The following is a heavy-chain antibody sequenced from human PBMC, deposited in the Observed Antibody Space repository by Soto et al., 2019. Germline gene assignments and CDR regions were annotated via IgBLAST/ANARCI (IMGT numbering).Heavy chain of an antibody. CDR1: GFTFSSHA. V-gene: IGHV3-23*01. Sequence: GGSLRLSCAASGFTFSSHAMSWVRQSPGKGLEWVSAISGSGGSTYYADSVKGRFTISRDNSKNTLYLQMNSLRAEDTAVYYCAKAPMIAVAGRFDYWGQGTLVTVSS. J-gene: IGHJ4*02. CDR3: AKAPMIAVAGRFDY. CDR2: ISGSGGST. D-gene: IGHD6-19*01.